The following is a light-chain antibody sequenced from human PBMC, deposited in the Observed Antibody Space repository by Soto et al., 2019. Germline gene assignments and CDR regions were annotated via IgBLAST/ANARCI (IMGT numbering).Light chain of an antibody. J-gene: IGLJ1*01. CDR3: SSYAGSNIHYV. CDR1: GSDVGGYRY. CDR2: EVT. Sequence: QSVLTQPPSASGSPGQSVTISCTGTGSDVGGYRYVSWYQQHPGKAPKLIIYEVTKRPSGVPDRFSGSKSGNTASLTVSGLQTEDEADYYCSSYAGSNIHYVFGTGTKVTVL. V-gene: IGLV2-8*01.